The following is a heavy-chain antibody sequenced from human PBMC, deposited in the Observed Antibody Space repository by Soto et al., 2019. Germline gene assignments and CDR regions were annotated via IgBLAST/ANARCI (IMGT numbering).Heavy chain of an antibody. CDR2: IYYSGST. V-gene: IGHV4-39*01. J-gene: IGHJ3*02. CDR3: ARHRPAVVITFGGRAHAFDI. CDR1: GGSISSSSYY. D-gene: IGHD3-16*01. Sequence: SETLSLTCTVSGGSISSSSYYWGWIRQPPGKGLEWIGSIYYSGSTYYNPSLKSRVTISVDTSKNQFSLKLSSVTAADTAVYYCARHRPAVVITFGGRAHAFDIWGQGTMVTVSS.